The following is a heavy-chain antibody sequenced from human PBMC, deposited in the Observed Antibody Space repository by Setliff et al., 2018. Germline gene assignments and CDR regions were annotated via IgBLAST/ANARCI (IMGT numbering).Heavy chain of an antibody. Sequence: GGSLRLSCEASGFTFSSYTMTWVRQAPGEGLEWVSGISARTGLTYYADSVKGRFTMSRDNAKNSLYLQMNSLRAEDTAVYYCARDWPWMATIFDAFDIWGQGTMVTVSS. CDR1: GFTFSSYT. CDR3: ARDWPWMATIFDAFDI. CDR2: ISARTGLT. V-gene: IGHV3-21*01. J-gene: IGHJ3*02. D-gene: IGHD5-12*01.